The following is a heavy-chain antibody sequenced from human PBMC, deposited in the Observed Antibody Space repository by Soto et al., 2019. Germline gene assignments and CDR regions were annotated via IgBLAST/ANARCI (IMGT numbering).Heavy chain of an antibody. D-gene: IGHD2-2*02. V-gene: IGHV1-69*05. CDR1: GGTFSSYA. Sequence: SVKVSCKASGGTFSSYAISWVRQAPGQGLEWMGGIIPIFGTANYAHNFQGRVTMTRDTSIRAAYMELSRLSSDDTAVYYCAKDQGGYMVSGMDVWGQGTTVTVSS. CDR2: IIPIFGTA. J-gene: IGHJ6*02. CDR3: AKDQGGYMVSGMDV.